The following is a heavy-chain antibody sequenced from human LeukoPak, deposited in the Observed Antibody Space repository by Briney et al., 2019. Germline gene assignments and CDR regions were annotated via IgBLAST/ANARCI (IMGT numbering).Heavy chain of an antibody. CDR3: ARRGPPRTLLRGVKCGWFDP. CDR2: INHSGST. J-gene: IGHJ5*02. D-gene: IGHD3-10*01. CDR1: GASSSGYY. Sequence: PSQTLSLTCALYGASSSGYYWSWLRHPPGKGLECLGEINHSGSTNSNPSLKGRVPIPVNTSKNQFSLQLSSVTAPDAAVYYCARRGPPRTLLRGVKCGWFDPWRQGTLVTVSS. V-gene: IGHV4-34*01.